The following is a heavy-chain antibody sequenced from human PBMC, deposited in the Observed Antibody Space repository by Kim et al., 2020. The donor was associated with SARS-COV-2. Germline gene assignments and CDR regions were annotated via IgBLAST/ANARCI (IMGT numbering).Heavy chain of an antibody. D-gene: IGHD3-10*01. V-gene: IGHV4-61*01. Sequence: SETLSLTCTVSGGSVSSGSYYWSWIRQPPGKGLEWIGYIYYSGSTNYNPSLKSRVTISVDTSKNQFSLKLSSVTAADTAVYYCARVPYYYGSGSYSTFDIWGQGTMVTVSS. CDR2: IYYSGST. J-gene: IGHJ3*02. CDR1: GGSVSSGSYY. CDR3: ARVPYYYGSGSYSTFDI.